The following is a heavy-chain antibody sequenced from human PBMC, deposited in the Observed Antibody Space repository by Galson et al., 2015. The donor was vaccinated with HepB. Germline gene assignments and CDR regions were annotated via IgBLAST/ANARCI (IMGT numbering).Heavy chain of an antibody. CDR1: GFTFSSYG. D-gene: IGHD3-10*01. J-gene: IGHJ4*02. CDR3: AREYYYGSGITTSLGY. V-gene: IGHV3-33*01. Sequence: SLRLSCAASGFTFSSYGMHWVRQAPGKGLEWVAVIWYDGSNKYYADSVKGRFTISRDNSKNTLYLQMNSLRAEDTAVYYCAREYYYGSGITTSLGYWGQGTLVTVSS. CDR2: IWYDGSNK.